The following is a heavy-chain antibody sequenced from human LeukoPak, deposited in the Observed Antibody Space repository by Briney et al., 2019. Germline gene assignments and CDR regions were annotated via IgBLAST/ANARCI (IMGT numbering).Heavy chain of an antibody. CDR2: IYYSGST. CDR3: ARGISGPHDAFDI. CDR1: GGSISSYY. D-gene: IGHD6-19*01. Sequence: SETLSLTCTVSGGSISSYYWSWIRQPPGKGLEWIGYIYYSGSTNYNPSLKSRVTISVDTSKNQFSLKLSSVTAADTAVYYCARGISGPHDAFDIWGQGTMVTVSS. J-gene: IGHJ3*02. V-gene: IGHV4-59*01.